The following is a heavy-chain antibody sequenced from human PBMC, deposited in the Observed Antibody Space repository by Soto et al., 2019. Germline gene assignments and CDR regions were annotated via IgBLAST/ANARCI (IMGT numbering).Heavy chain of an antibody. CDR2: AYFSGGKT. D-gene: IGHD6-25*01. CDR3: AYGSSSAWIDY. V-gene: IGHV4-39*01. CDR1: GDSMRGYHFY. Sequence: NPSETLSLTCSVSGDSMRGYHFYWGWIRQAPGKGLEWIGSAYFSGGKTYYSPSLKSRVSISVDTSKNEFSLRLTSLTAADTAVYVCAYGSSSAWIDYWGQGTLVTVSS. J-gene: IGHJ4*02.